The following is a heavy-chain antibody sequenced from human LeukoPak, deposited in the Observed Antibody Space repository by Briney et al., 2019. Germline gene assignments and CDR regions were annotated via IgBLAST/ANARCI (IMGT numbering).Heavy chain of an antibody. V-gene: IGHV3-30*03. CDR3: ARPLYGSGSSSFDY. J-gene: IGHJ4*02. D-gene: IGHD3-10*01. CDR2: ISYDGNNK. Sequence: GGSLRLSCAASGFTFSNYGMHWVRQAPGKGLEWVAVISYDGNNKYYADSVKGRFTISRDNSKNTLYLQMNSLRAEDTALYYCARPLYGSGSSSFDYWGQGTLVTVSS. CDR1: GFTFSNYG.